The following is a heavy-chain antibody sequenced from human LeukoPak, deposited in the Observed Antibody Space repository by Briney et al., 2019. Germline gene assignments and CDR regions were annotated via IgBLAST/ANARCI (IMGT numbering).Heavy chain of an antibody. Sequence: ASVKVSCKASGYTFTGYYMHWVRQAPGQGLEWMGWINPNSGGTNYAQKFQGRVTMTRDTSISTAYMELSRLRSDDTAVYYCARGPTRGSSTSSAIALFDYWGLGTLVTVSS. CDR3: ARGPTRGSSTSSAIALFDY. J-gene: IGHJ4*02. D-gene: IGHD2-2*01. V-gene: IGHV1-2*02. CDR2: INPNSGGT. CDR1: GYTFTGYY.